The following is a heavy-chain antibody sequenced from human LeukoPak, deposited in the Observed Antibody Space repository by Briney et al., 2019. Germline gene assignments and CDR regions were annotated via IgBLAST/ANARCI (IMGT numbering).Heavy chain of an antibody. CDR3: ASSVSIVGATDY. Sequence: GESLKISCKGSGYSFTSYWIGWVRQMPGTGLEWMGIIYPADSDTRYRPSFQGQVTISADKSISTAYLQWSSLKASDTAIYYCASSVSIVGATDYWGQGTLVTVSS. D-gene: IGHD1-26*01. V-gene: IGHV5-51*01. CDR1: GYSFTSYW. CDR2: IYPADSDT. J-gene: IGHJ4*02.